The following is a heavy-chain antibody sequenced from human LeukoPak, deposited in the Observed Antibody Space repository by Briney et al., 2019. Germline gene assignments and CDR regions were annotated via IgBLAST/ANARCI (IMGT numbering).Heavy chain of an antibody. CDR1: GGTFSSYA. J-gene: IGHJ6*02. CDR2: IIPIFGSA. V-gene: IGHV1-69*13. CDR3: ATGSLPPYCSGGSCFSPYYYGMDV. D-gene: IGHD2-15*01. Sequence: SVKVSCKASGGTFSSYAISWVRQAPGQGLEWMGGIIPIFGSANYAQKFQGRVTITADESTSTAYMELSSLRSEDTAVYYCATGSLPPYCSGGSCFSPYYYGMDVWGQGTTVTVSS.